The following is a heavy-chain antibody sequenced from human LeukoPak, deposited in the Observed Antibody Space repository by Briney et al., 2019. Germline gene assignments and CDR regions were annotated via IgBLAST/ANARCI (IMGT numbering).Heavy chain of an antibody. J-gene: IGHJ4*02. CDR2: ISYSGST. Sequence: SETLSLTCTVSGGSVSSGSYYWSWIRQPPGKGLEWIGYISYSGSTNYNPSLKSRVTISVDTSKNQFSLKLSSVTAADTAAYYCARGFDWLLSSYFDYWGQGTLVTVSS. V-gene: IGHV4-61*01. D-gene: IGHD3-9*01. CDR3: ARGFDWLLSSYFDY. CDR1: GGSVSSGSYY.